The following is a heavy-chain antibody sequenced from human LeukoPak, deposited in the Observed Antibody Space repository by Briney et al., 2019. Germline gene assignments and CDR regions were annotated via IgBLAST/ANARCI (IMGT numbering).Heavy chain of an antibody. J-gene: IGHJ3*02. CDR2: IIPIFGTA. CDR1: GGTFSSYA. CDR3: AATLEITIFGVVTHGGAFDI. V-gene: IGHV1-69*01. D-gene: IGHD3-3*01. Sequence: SVKVSCKASGGTFSSYAISWVRQAPGQGLEWMGGIIPIFGTANYAQKFQGRVTITADESTSTAYMELSSLRPEDTAVYYCAATLEITIFGVVTHGGAFDIWGQGTMVTVSS.